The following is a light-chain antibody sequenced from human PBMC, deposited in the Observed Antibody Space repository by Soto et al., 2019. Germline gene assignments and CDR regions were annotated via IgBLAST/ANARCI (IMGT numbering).Light chain of an antibody. J-gene: IGKJ3*01. V-gene: IGKV3-11*01. Sequence: EIVLTQSPATLSLSPGERATLSCRASQSIGSFLAWYQQKPGQPPRLLIYYASNMATGIPGRFSGSGSGTDVTRTSSSLEPEDFECYYCQQRGNWPTTFGPGTKVNIK. CDR2: YAS. CDR3: QQRGNWPTT. CDR1: QSIGSF.